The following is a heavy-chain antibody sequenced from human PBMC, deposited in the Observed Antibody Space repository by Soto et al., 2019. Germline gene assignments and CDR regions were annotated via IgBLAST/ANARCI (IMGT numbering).Heavy chain of an antibody. CDR2: IYYSGST. D-gene: IGHD5-12*01. CDR3: ARDGGRYAQTLDY. CDR1: GGSISSGDYY. Sequence: SETLSLTCTVSGGSISSGDYYWSWIRQPPGKGLEWIGYIYYSGSTYYNPSLKSRVTISVDTSKNQFSLKLSSVTAADTAVYYCARDGGRYAQTLDYWGQGTLVTVSS. J-gene: IGHJ4*02. V-gene: IGHV4-30-4*01.